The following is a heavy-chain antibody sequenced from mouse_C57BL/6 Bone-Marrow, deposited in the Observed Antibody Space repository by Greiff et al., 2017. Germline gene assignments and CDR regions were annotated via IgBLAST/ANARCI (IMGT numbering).Heavy chain of an antibody. D-gene: IGHD1-1*01. V-gene: IGHV1-63*01. Sequence: VKLQQSGAELVRPGTSVKMSCKASGYTFTNYWIGWAKQRPGHGLEWIGDIYPGGGYTNYNEKFKGKATLTADKSSSTAYMQFSSLTSKDSAIYYCATVAPHYYAMDYWGQGTSVTVSS. CDR3: ATVAPHYYAMDY. CDR1: GYTFTNYW. CDR2: IYPGGGYT. J-gene: IGHJ4*01.